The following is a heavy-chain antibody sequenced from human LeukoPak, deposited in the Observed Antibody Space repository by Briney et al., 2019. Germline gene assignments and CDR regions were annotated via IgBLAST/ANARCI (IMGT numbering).Heavy chain of an antibody. V-gene: IGHV1-2*02. D-gene: IGHD3-10*01. Sequence: ASVKVSCKASGYTFTGYYMHWVRQAPGQGLEWMGWIDPNSGGTNYAQKFQGRVTMTRDTSISTAYMVLNRLRPDDTAVYSCAREYYYSSGNYYNRIDYWGQGTLVTVSS. J-gene: IGHJ4*02. CDR2: IDPNSGGT. CDR3: AREYYYSSGNYYNRIDY. CDR1: GYTFTGYY.